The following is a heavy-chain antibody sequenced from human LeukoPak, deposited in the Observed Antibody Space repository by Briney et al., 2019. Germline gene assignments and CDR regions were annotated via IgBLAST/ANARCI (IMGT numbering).Heavy chain of an antibody. CDR2: ISSSGSDI. CDR1: GFTLCSLH. D-gene: IGHD3-10*02. J-gene: IGHJ6*04. CDR3: AELGITMIGGV. Sequence: GGSLTLSRSVSGFTLCSLHMICPPPAPGEALVWVPSISSSGSDIYYADAVKGRFTISRDNAKNSLYLQMNRLRAEDTAVYYCAELGITMIGGVWGKGTTVTISS. V-gene: IGHV3-21*01.